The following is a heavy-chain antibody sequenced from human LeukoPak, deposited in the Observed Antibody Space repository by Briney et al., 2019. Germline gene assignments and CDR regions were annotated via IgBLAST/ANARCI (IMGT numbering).Heavy chain of an antibody. J-gene: IGHJ4*02. D-gene: IGHD3-10*01. V-gene: IGHV3-23*01. CDR1: GITLSNYG. CDR3: AKRGIVIRAVIIVGFHKEAYYFDY. Sequence: GGSLRLSCAVSGITLSNYGMSWVRQAPGKGLEWVAGISDSGGSTNYADSVKGRFTISRDNPKNPLYLQMNSLRAEDTAVYFCAKRGIVIRAVIIVGFHKEAYYFDYWGQGALVTVSS. CDR2: ISDSGGST.